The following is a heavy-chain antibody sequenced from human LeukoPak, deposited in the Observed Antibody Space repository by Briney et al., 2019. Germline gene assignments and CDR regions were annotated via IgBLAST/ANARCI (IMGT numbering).Heavy chain of an antibody. CDR3: ARGRLGTWFGELKA. CDR1: GYIFTGYY. CDR2: INANSGGT. D-gene: IGHD3-10*01. V-gene: IGHV1-2*02. J-gene: IGHJ5*02. Sequence: ASVKVSCKASGYIFTGYYMHWVRQAPGQGLEWMGWINANSGGTKYAQKFQGRVTMTRDTSISTAYMELSSLRSDDTAVYYCARGRLGTWFGELKAWGQGTLVTVSS.